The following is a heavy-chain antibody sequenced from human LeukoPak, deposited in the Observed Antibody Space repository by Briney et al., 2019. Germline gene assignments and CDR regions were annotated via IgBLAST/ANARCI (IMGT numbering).Heavy chain of an antibody. J-gene: IGHJ6*02. D-gene: IGHD4-17*01. V-gene: IGHV3-66*02. Sequence: GGSLRLSCAASGFTVSSNYMSWVRQAPGKGLEWVSVIYSGGSTYYADSVKGRFTISRDNSKNTLYLQMNSLRAEDTAVYYCARSIRDYGDCELPLYYGMDVWGQGTTVTVSS. CDR1: GFTVSSNY. CDR2: IYSGGST. CDR3: ARSIRDYGDCELPLYYGMDV.